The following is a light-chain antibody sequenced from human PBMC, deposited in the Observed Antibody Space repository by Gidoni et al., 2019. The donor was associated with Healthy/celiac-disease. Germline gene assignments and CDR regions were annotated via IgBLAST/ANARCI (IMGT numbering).Light chain of an antibody. Sequence: AIRITQSPSSLSASTGDRVTITCRASQGISSYLAWYQQTPGKAPKLLIYAASTLQSGVPSRFSGSGSGTDFTLTISCLQYEDFATYYCQQYYSYPLTFGGGTKVEIK. V-gene: IGKV1-8*01. J-gene: IGKJ4*01. CDR2: AAS. CDR3: QQYYSYPLT. CDR1: QGISSY.